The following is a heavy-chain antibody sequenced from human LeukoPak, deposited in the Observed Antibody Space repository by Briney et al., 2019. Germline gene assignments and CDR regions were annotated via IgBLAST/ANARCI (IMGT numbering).Heavy chain of an antibody. CDR1: GGSISSSSYY. D-gene: IGHD5-24*01. J-gene: IGHJ4*02. CDR3: ARRGMATSYFDY. CDR2: IYYSGST. V-gene: IGHV4-39*01. Sequence: PSETLSLTCTVSGGSISSSSYYWGWIRQPPGKGLEWIGSIYYSGSTYYNPSLKSRVTISVDTSKNQLSLKLSSVTAADTAVYYCARRGMATSYFDYWGQGTLVTVSS.